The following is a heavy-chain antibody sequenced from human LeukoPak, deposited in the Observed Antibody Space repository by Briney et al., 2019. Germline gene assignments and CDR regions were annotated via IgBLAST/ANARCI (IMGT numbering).Heavy chain of an antibody. CDR3: AKRRGLELLYYYYMDV. D-gene: IGHD1-7*01. J-gene: IGHJ6*03. Sequence: GGSLRLSCAASGFTFSSYGMHWVRQAPGKGLEWVAFIRYDGSNKYYADSVKGRFTISRDNSKNTLYLQMNSLRAEDTAVYYCAKRRGLELLYYYYMDVWGRGTTVTVSS. V-gene: IGHV3-30*02. CDR2: IRYDGSNK. CDR1: GFTFSSYG.